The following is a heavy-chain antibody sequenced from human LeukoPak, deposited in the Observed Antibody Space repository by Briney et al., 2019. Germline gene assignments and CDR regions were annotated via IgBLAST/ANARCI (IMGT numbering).Heavy chain of an antibody. V-gene: IGHV3-21*01. CDR3: ARDLGDPYNYYYYFYMDV. Sequence: GGSLRLSCAASGFTFSSYTLNWVRKAPGKGLEWVSSISASGSFVYYADSVKGRFTISRDNAKNSLYLQMNSLRAEDTAMYFCARDLGDPYNYYYYFYMDVWGKGTTVTVSS. CDR1: GFTFSSYT. CDR2: ISASGSFV. J-gene: IGHJ6*03. D-gene: IGHD5-24*01.